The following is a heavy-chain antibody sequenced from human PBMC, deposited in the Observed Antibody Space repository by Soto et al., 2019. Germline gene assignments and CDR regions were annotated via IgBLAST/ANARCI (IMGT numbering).Heavy chain of an antibody. CDR2: MWFDGSRK. J-gene: IGHJ6*02. V-gene: IGHV3-33*01. Sequence: GGSLRLSCVASGFSVSDFDIHWVRQPPGKGLDWMAVMWFDGSRKFYADSLKGRFAISRDISKNTVYLQTNSLRAEDTGVVFCARGPKRGLSGPKTKTTYYYYGMDVWGQGTTVTVSS. CDR1: GFSVSDFD. D-gene: IGHD3-10*01. CDR3: ARGPKRGLSGPKTKTTYYYYGMDV.